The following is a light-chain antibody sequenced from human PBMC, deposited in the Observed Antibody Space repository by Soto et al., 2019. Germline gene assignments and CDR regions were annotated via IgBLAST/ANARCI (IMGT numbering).Light chain of an antibody. V-gene: IGKV1-17*01. CDR3: LQHNEFWWT. J-gene: IGKJ1*01. Sequence: DIQMSQSPSSLSASVGDRVTITCRASQGIGDALGWYQQKPGKAPKRLIYAASTLQSGVPSRFSGSGSGTEFTLTISSLQPDDFATYYCLQHNEFWWTFGQGTEVEIK. CDR1: QGIGDA. CDR2: AAS.